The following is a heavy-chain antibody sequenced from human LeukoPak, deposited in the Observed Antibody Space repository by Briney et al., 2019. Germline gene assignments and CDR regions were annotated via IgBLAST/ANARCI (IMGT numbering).Heavy chain of an antibody. J-gene: IGHJ4*02. D-gene: IGHD3-22*01. CDR2: IYSGGST. V-gene: IGHV3-53*01. CDR3: ARVRRLTYYYDSSGYLSLFDY. Sequence: PGGSLRLSCAASGFTVSSNYMSWVRQAPGKGLEWVSVIYSGGSTYYADSVKGRFTISRDNSKNTLYLQMNSLRAEDTAVYYCARVRRLTYYYDSSGYLSLFDYWGQGTLVTVSS. CDR1: GFTVSSNY.